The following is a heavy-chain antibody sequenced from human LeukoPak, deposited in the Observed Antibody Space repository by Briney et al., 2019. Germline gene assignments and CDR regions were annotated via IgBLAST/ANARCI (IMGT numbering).Heavy chain of an antibody. CDR3: ATAGIAVAGPRK. CDR1: GFIFDDYA. CDR2: ISWNSGSI. Sequence: PGGSLRLSCAASGFIFDDYAMHWVRQAPGKGLEWVSGISWNSGSIGYADPVKGRFTISRDNAKNSLYLQMNSLRAEDTAVYYCATAGIAVAGPRKWGQGTLVTVSS. J-gene: IGHJ4*02. V-gene: IGHV3-9*01. D-gene: IGHD6-19*01.